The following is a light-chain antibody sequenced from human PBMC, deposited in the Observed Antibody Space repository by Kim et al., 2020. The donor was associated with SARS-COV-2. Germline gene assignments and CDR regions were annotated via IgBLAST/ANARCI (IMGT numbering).Light chain of an antibody. J-gene: IGKJ4*01. V-gene: IGKV3-11*01. CDR1: HSIANY. CDR2: DAS. CDR3: QHRNSWPLT. Sequence: LSPGERATLSCRASHSIANYLAWYQQKPGHAPRLLIYDASNRATGIPARFSGSGSGTDFTLTVSSLEPEDFAVYYCQHRNSWPLTFGGGTKVDIK.